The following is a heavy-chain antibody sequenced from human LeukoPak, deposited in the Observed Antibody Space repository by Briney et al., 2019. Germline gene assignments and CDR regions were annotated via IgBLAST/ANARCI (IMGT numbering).Heavy chain of an antibody. CDR3: ARDGATIVGALHY. D-gene: IGHD1-26*01. CDR1: GFTFSTYW. V-gene: IGHV3-7*04. CDR2: IKQDGSEK. Sequence: GGSLRLSCAASGFTFSTYWMSWVRQAPGKGLEWVANIKQDGSEKYYVDSVKGRFTISRDNAKNSLYLQMNSLRPEDTAVYYCARDGATIVGALHYWGQATLVTVSS. J-gene: IGHJ4*02.